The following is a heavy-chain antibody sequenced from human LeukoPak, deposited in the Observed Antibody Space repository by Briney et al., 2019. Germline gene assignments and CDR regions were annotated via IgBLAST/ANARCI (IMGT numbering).Heavy chain of an antibody. V-gene: IGHV1-8*03. J-gene: IGHJ4*02. Sequence: ASVKVSRKASGYTFTSYDINWVRQATGQGLEWMGWMNPNSGNTGYAQKFQGRVTITRNTSISTAYMELSSLRSEDMAVYYCARFHPTVSFDYWGQGTLVTVSS. CDR3: ARFHPTVSFDY. CDR2: MNPNSGNT. CDR1: GYTFTSYD. D-gene: IGHD4-11*01.